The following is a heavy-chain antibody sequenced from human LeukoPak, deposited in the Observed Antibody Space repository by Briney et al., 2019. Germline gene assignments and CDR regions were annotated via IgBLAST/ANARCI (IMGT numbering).Heavy chain of an antibody. V-gene: IGHV1-2*04. Sequence: WASVKVSCKASGYTFTGYYMHWVRQAPGQGLEWMGWINPNSGGTSYAQKFQGWVTMTRDTSISTAYMELSRLRSDDTAVYYCARGSGQLLHPLDYWGQGTLVTVSS. CDR3: ARGSGQLLHPLDY. CDR1: GYTFTGYY. J-gene: IGHJ4*02. D-gene: IGHD2-2*01. CDR2: INPNSGGT.